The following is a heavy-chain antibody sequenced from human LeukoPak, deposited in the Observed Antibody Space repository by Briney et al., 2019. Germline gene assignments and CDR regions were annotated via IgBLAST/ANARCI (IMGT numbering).Heavy chain of an antibody. Sequence: PGGSLRLSCAASGFTFSSYSMNWVRQAPGKGLEWVSSISSSSSYIYYADSVKGRFTISRDNAKNSLYLQMNSLRAEDTAVYYCARANNLEYNWNDDAFDIWGQGTMVTVSS. CDR2: ISSSSSYI. V-gene: IGHV3-21*01. CDR3: ARANNLEYNWNDDAFDI. D-gene: IGHD1-1*01. CDR1: GFTFSSYS. J-gene: IGHJ3*02.